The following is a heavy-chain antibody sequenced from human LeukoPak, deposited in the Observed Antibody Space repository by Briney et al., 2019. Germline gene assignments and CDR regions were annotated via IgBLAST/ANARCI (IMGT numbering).Heavy chain of an antibody. V-gene: IGHV3-23*01. D-gene: IGHD2-2*01. Sequence: GRSLRLSCAASGFTFSSYGMSWVRQAPGKGLEWVSAISGSGGSTYYADSVKGRFTISRDNSKNTLYLQMNSLRAEDTAVYYCAKIERLGYCSSTSCSAADYYYYYYMDVWGKGTTVTISS. CDR2: ISGSGGST. CDR1: GFTFSSYG. CDR3: AKIERLGYCSSTSCSAADYYYYYYMDV. J-gene: IGHJ6*03.